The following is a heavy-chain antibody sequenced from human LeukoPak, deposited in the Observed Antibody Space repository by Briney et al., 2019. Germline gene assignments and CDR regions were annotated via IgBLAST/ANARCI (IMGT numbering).Heavy chain of an antibody. D-gene: IGHD3-9*01. Sequence: SGPTLLKPTQPLTLTCTFSGSSLSTTGVGVGWIRQPPGKALECLSLIYWDEDKRYSPSLKSRLTITKDTSKNQVVLTMTNMDPVDTATYYCAHRRAYYDVLTGYSSDAYYFDSWGQGTLVTVSS. V-gene: IGHV2-5*02. CDR3: AHRRAYYDVLTGYSSDAYYFDS. CDR2: IYWDEDK. CDR1: GSSLSTTGVG. J-gene: IGHJ4*02.